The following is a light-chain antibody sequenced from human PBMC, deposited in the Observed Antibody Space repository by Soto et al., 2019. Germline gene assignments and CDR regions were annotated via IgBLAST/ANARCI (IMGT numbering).Light chain of an antibody. CDR2: CAS. J-gene: IGKJ2*01. CDR1: QSVRSN. Sequence: IVMTQSPATLSLSPGERATLSWRASQSVRSNVAWYQQILGKTPRLLIYCASTRATGIPVRFSGSGSGTEFTLTISSLPSEDFEVYYCHQYDDGPYTFGQGTKVDIK. V-gene: IGKV3-15*01. CDR3: HQYDDGPYT.